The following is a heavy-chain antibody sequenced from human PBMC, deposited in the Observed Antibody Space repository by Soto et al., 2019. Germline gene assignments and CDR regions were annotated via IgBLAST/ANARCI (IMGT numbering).Heavy chain of an antibody. CDR3: ARDHGYSYGYYGMDV. CDR1: GGSISSYY. J-gene: IGHJ6*02. Sequence: QVQLQESGPGLVKPSETLSLTCTVSGGSISSYYWSWLRQPPGKGLEWIGYIYYSGSTNYNPSLKSRVTISVDTSKNQFSLKLSSVTAADTAVYYCARDHGYSYGYYGMDVWGQGTTVTVSS. D-gene: IGHD5-18*01. CDR2: IYYSGST. V-gene: IGHV4-59*01.